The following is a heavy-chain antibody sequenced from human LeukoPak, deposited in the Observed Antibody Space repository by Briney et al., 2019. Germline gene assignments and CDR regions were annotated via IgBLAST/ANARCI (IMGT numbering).Heavy chain of an antibody. D-gene: IGHD1-14*01. V-gene: IGHV3-48*03. CDR1: GFIFSGYE. CDR2: ISAGGTVI. CDR3: VTGNSGNSVHY. J-gene: IGHJ4*02. Sequence: GGSLRLSCVGSGFIFSGYEMIWVRQAPGKGPEGVSYISAGGTVIIYADSVKGRFTVSRDDAQNSLSLQMNSLRAEDTASYYCVTGNSGNSVHYWGQGTLVTVSS.